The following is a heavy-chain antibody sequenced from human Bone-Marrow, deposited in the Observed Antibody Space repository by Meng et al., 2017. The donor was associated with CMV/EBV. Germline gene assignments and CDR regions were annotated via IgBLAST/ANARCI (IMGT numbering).Heavy chain of an antibody. CDR3: ARIHSSGYYYYYYYGMDV. V-gene: IGHV2-26*01. J-gene: IGHJ6*02. CDR2: IFSNDEK. D-gene: IGHD3-22*01. Sequence: SGPTLVKPTETLTLTCTGSGLSLSNARMGVSWIRQPPGKALEWLAHIFSNDEKSYSTSLKSRLTISKDTSKSQVVLTMTNMDPVDTATYYCARIHSSGYYYYYYYGMDVWGQGTTVTVSS. CDR1: GLSLSNARMG.